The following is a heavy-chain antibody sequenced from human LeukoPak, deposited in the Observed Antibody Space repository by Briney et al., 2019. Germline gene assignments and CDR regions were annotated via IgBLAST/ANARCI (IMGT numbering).Heavy chain of an antibody. J-gene: IGHJ6*02. CDR3: ARDGYDYGMDV. Sequence: SETLSLTCAVYGGSFSGYYWAWIRQPPGKGLEWIGSISHTGTTYYNPSLKSRVTISVDRSKNQFSLKLSSVTAADTAVYYCARDGYDYGMDVWGQGTTVTVSS. CDR2: ISHTGTT. V-gene: IGHV4-34*01. CDR1: GGSFSGYY.